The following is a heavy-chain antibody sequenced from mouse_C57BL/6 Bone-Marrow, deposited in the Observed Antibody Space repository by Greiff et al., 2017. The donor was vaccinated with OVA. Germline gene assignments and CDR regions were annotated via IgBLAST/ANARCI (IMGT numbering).Heavy chain of an antibody. CDR1: GYTFTDYY. V-gene: IGHV1-26*01. D-gene: IGHD1-1*01. Sequence: EVQLQQSGPELVKPGASVKTSCKASGYTFTDYYMNWVKQSHGKSLEWIGDINPNNGGTSYNQKFKGKATLTVDKSSSTAYMELRSLTSEDSAVYYCARVGITTVVNAMDYWGQGTSVTVSS. CDR3: ARVGITTVVNAMDY. J-gene: IGHJ4*01. CDR2: INPNNGGT.